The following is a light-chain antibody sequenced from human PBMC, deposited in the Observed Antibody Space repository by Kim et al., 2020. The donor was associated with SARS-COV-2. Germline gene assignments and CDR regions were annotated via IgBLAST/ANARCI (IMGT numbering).Light chain of an antibody. V-gene: IGLV3-1*01. Sequence: SYELTQPPSVSVSPGQTAIFTCSGNELGDKNVCWYQQKAGQSLVLVIYEDWKRPSGIPERVSGSNSGNTATLPISGPQAMDEADYYCQAWDSSTVVFGG. CDR3: QAWDSSTVV. J-gene: IGLJ2*01. CDR2: EDW. CDR1: ELGDKN.